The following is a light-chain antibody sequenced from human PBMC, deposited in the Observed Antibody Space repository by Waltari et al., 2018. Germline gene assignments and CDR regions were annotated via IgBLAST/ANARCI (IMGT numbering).Light chain of an antibody. J-gene: IGLJ1*01. Sequence: QSVLTQPPSASGTPGQRVTISCSGSSSNIGSNTVNWSQHLPGTAPKLLIYTNDQRPSGVPDRFSGSKSGTSASLAISGLQSEDEAAYYCAAWDDSLNGFYVFGTGTKVTVL. CDR2: TND. CDR3: AAWDDSLNGFYV. CDR1: SSNIGSNT. V-gene: IGLV1-44*01.